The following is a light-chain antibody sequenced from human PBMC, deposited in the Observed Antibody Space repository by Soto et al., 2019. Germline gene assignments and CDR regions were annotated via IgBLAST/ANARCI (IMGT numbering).Light chain of an antibody. V-gene: IGLV1-40*01. CDR2: GNI. CDR3: QSYDNSPVAYVV. J-gene: IGLJ2*01. Sequence: QSVLTQPPSVSGASGQRVTISCTANSSNIGADYDVHWYQQLPGTAPKLLIYGNINRPSGVPDRFSGSKSGTSASLAITGLQAEDEADYYCQSYDNSPVAYVVFGGGTKLTVL. CDR1: SSNIGADYD.